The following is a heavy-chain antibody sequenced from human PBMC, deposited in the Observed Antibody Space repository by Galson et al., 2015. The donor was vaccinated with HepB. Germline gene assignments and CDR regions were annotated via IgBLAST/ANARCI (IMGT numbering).Heavy chain of an antibody. CDR3: AHSRGSCSSTNCYFYWFDP. J-gene: IGHJ5*02. CDR2: IFWDDDK. D-gene: IGHD2-2*01. CDR1: GFSLNTSGVS. Sequence: PALVKPTQTLTLTCTFSGFSLNTSGVSVGWIRQPPGKALEWLALIFWDDDKRYSPSLKTRVTITKDTSKNQVVLTMTKMDPVDTATYYCAHSRGSCSSTNCYFYWFDPWGQGALVTVSS. V-gene: IGHV2-5*02.